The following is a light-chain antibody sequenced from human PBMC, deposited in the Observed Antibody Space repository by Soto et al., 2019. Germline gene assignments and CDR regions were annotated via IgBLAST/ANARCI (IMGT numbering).Light chain of an antibody. J-gene: IGKJ4*01. V-gene: IGKV1-39*01. CDR1: QNINDY. CDR3: QQSFSILGT. CDR2: AAS. Sequence: DIQMNQSPSSLSASVGDSVTITCRASQNINDYLNWYQQKPGRAPKLLIYAASRLHTGVPARFSAGGSGTDFSLTITSLQPDDFAIYYCQQSFSILGTFGGGTKVEI.